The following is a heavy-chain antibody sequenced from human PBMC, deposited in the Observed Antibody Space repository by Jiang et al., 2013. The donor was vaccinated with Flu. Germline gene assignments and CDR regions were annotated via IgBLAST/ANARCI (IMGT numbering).Heavy chain of an antibody. CDR1: GFSLSTSGVC. CDR2: IDWNDDK. D-gene: IGHD2-15*01. V-gene: IGHV2-70*11. CDR3: ARVVVAAPVQGAFDF. J-gene: IGHJ3*01. Sequence: KPTQTLTLTCTFSGFSLSTSGVCVSWIRQPPGQALEWLARIDWNDDKSYNTSLKTRLTISKDTSKNQVVLTMTNMDPVDTATYYCARVVVAAPVQGAFDFWGQGTMVTVSS.